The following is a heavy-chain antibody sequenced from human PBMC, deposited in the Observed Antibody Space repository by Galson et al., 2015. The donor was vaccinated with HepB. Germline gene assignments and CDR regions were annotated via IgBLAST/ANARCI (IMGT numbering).Heavy chain of an antibody. J-gene: IGHJ4*02. V-gene: IGHV1-2*06. D-gene: IGHD3-9*01. Sequence: SVKVSCKASGYTFTGYYMHWVRQAPGQGLEWMGRINPNSGGTNYAQKFQGRVTMTRDTSISTAYMELSRLRSDDTAVYYCARDLAVRYYVILTGYGSDYWGQGTLVTVSS. CDR3: ARDLAVRYYVILTGYGSDY. CDR1: GYTFTGYY. CDR2: INPNSGGT.